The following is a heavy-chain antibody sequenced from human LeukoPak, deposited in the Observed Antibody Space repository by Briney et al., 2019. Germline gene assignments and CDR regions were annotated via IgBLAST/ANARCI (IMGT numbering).Heavy chain of an antibody. CDR2: ISAYNGNT. Sequence: GASVKVSCKASGYTFTSYGISWVRQAPGQGLEWMGWISAYNGNTNYAQKLQGRVTMTTDTSTSTAYMELRSLRSDDTAVYYCAREGYYYGSGSYPYGYWGQGTLVTVSS. D-gene: IGHD3-10*01. CDR3: AREGYYYGSGSYPYGY. J-gene: IGHJ4*02. CDR1: GYTFTSYG. V-gene: IGHV1-18*01.